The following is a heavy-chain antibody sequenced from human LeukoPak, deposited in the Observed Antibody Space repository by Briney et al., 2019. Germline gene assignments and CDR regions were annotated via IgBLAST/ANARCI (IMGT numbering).Heavy chain of an antibody. CDR2: INSRGDGT. CDR1: GFTFSSYS. Sequence: GGSLRLSCEASGFTFSSYSLNWVRQAPGKGLEWVSSINSRGDGTYYADSVKGRFTISRDNAKKSLYLQMNSLRDEDTAVYYCAREWGIGYCSSTSCYMTDYWGQGTLVTVSS. J-gene: IGHJ4*02. V-gene: IGHV3-21*01. D-gene: IGHD2-2*02. CDR3: AREWGIGYCSSTSCYMTDY.